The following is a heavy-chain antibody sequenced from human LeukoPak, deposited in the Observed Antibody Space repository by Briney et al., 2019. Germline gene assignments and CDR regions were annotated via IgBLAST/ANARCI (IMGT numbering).Heavy chain of an antibody. CDR1: GFTFDDYA. CDR2: ISWNSGSI. D-gene: IGHD6-19*01. V-gene: IGHV3-9*01. J-gene: IGHJ4*02. Sequence: PGGSLRLSCAASGFTFDDYAMHWVRQAPGKGPEWVSGISWNSGSIGYADSVKGRFTISRDNAKNSLYLQMNSLRAEDTALYYCAKDMGQQWLVFDYWGQGTLVTVSS. CDR3: AKDMGQQWLVFDY.